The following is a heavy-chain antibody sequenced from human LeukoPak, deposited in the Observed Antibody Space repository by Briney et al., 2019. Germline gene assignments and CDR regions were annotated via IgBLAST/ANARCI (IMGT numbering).Heavy chain of an antibody. V-gene: IGHV3-23*01. CDR1: GFTFSSYS. CDR2: IPGSDSGP. CDR3: AKDRGRGSSWTFDY. J-gene: IGHJ4*02. D-gene: IGHD6-13*01. Sequence: PGGSLILSCVSSGFTFSSYSMSWVRQGTGKQLEWVATIPGSDSGPYYADSVQGRFTISRDNSKDTLYLQMDSLRAEDTAVYYCAKDRGRGSSWTFDYWGQGTLVTVSS.